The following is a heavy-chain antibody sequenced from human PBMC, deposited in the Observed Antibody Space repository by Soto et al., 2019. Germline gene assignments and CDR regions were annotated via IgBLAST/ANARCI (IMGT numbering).Heavy chain of an antibody. V-gene: IGHV3-30*18. CDR2: ISYDGSNK. D-gene: IGHD3-10*01. CDR1: GFTFSSYG. J-gene: IGHJ4*02. CDR3: AKDLWFGEGYFDY. Sequence: GGSLRLSCAASGFTFSSYGMHWVRQAPGKGLEWVAVISYDGSNKYYADSVKGRFTISRDNSKNTLYLQMNSLRAEDTAVYYCAKDLWFGEGYFDYWGQGTLVTVSS.